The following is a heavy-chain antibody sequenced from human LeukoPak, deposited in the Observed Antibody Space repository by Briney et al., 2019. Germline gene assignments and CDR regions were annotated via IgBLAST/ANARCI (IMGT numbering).Heavy chain of an antibody. CDR1: GYSISRGYY. CDR2: IYHSGST. Sequence: SETLSLTCTVSGYSISRGYYWGWIRQPPGQGLEWIGSIYHSGSTYYNPSLKSRVTISVGTSKDQFSLKLSSVTAADTAVYYCARANSGARSYYYMDVWGKGTTVTVSS. J-gene: IGHJ6*03. CDR3: ARANSGARSYYYMDV. D-gene: IGHD1-26*01. V-gene: IGHV4-38-2*02.